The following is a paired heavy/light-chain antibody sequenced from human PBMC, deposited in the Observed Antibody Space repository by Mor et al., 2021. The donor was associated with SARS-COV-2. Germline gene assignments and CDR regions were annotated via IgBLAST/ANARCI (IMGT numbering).Heavy chain of an antibody. CDR3: ARHGPLLSKGVDYYYYYGMDV. Sequence: QLQLQESGPGLVKPSETLSLTCTVSGGSISSSSYYWGWIRQPPGKGLEWIGSIYYSGSTYYNPSLKSRVTISVDTSKNQFSLKLSSVTAADTAVYYCARHGPLLSKGVDYYYYYGMDVWGQGTTVTVSS. CDR2: IYYSGST. V-gene: IGHV4-39*01. D-gene: IGHD1-26*01. CDR1: GGSISSSSYY. J-gene: IGHJ6*02.
Light chain of an antibody. CDR2: RNN. V-gene: IGLV1-47*01. J-gene: IGLJ1*01. Sequence: QSVLTQPPSASGTPGQRVTISCSGSSSNIGSNYVYWYQQLPGTAPKLLIYRNNQRPSGVPDRFSGSKSGTSASLAISGLRSEDEADYYCAAWDDSLSGPRYVFGTGTKVTVL. CDR3: AAWDDSLSGPRYV. CDR1: SSNIGSNY.